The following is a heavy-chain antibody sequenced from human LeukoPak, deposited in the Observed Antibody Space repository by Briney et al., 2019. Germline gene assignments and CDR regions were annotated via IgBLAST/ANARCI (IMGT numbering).Heavy chain of an antibody. V-gene: IGHV4-34*01. J-gene: IGHJ4*02. D-gene: IGHD1-26*01. CDR1: GGSFSGYY. Sequence: SETLSLTCAVYGGSFSGYYWSWIRQPPGKGLEWIGEINHSGSTNYNPSLKSRVTISVDTSKNQFSLKLSSVTAADTAVYYCAVSEGATGGYYWGQGTLVTVSS. CDR3: AVSEGATGGYY. CDR2: INHSGST.